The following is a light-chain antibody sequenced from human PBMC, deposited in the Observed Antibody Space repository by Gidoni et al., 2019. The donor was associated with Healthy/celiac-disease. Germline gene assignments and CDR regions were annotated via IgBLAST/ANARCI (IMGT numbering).Light chain of an antibody. J-gene: IGLJ1*01. CDR2: GNS. CDR3: QSYDSSLSAYV. Sequence: QSVLTHPPSVSGAPGQRVTISCTGSSYNIGAGYDVHWYQQLPGTAPKLLIYGNSNRPSGVPDRFSGSKSGTSASLAITGLQAEDEADYYCQSYDSSLSAYVFGTGTKVTVL. V-gene: IGLV1-40*01. CDR1: SYNIGAGYD.